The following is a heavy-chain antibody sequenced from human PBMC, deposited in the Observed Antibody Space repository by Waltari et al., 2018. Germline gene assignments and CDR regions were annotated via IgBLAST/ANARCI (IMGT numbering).Heavy chain of an antibody. CDR1: GFTFSSYS. CDR3: ARDLEDIVVVVAALGY. Sequence: EVQLVESGGGLVKPGGSLRLSCAASGFTFSSYSMNWVRQAPGQGLEWVSAISSSSSYRYYADSVKGRFTISRDNAKNSLYLQMNSLRAEDTAVYYCARDLEDIVVVVAALGYWGQGTLVTVSS. J-gene: IGHJ4*02. D-gene: IGHD2-15*01. CDR2: ISSSSSYR. V-gene: IGHV3-21*01.